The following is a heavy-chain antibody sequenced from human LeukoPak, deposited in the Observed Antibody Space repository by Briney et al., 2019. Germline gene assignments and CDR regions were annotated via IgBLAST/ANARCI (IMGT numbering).Heavy chain of an antibody. V-gene: IGHV4-59*01. CDR1: DGSISSSY. J-gene: IGHJ4*02. CDR2: VHSSGAT. Sequence: SETLSLTFSVSDGSISSSYWSWIRQPPGKGLEWIAYVHSSGATNSNPSLKSRVTISVDTSKNQFSLKLSSVTAADTAVYYCARYYGTSGSLDYWGQGILVTVSS. CDR3: ARYYGTSGSLDY. D-gene: IGHD3-22*01.